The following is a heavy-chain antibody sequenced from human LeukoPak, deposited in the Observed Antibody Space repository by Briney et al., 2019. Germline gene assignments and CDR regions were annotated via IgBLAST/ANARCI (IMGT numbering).Heavy chain of an antibody. CDR2: ISGGSSTI. D-gene: IGHD2-2*01. Sequence: GGSLRLSCAASRFTFSSYTMNWVRQAPGKGLEWVSYISGGSSTIYYADSVKGRFTISRDNAKNSVYLQMNSLRAEDTAVYYCARVSGSCSSTSCPRGAFDIWGRGTLVTVSS. J-gene: IGHJ3*02. V-gene: IGHV3-48*01. CDR3: ARVSGSCSSTSCPRGAFDI. CDR1: RFTFSSYT.